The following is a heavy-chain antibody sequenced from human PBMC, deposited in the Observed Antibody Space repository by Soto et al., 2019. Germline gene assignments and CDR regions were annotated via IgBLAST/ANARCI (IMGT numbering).Heavy chain of an antibody. V-gene: IGHV1-3*01. CDR1: GYTFTSYA. CDR3: ARVADSSSWYIWFDP. D-gene: IGHD6-13*01. CDR2: INAGNGNT. J-gene: IGHJ5*02. Sequence: ASVKVCCKASGYTFTSYAMHWVRQAPGQRLEWMGWINAGNGNTKYSQKFQGRVTITRDTSASTAYMELSSLRSEDTAVYYCARVADSSSWYIWFDPWGQGTLVTVSS.